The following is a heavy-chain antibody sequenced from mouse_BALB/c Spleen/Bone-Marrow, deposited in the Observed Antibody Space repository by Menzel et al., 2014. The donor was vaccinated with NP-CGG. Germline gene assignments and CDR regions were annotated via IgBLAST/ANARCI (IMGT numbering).Heavy chain of an antibody. Sequence: DVKLQESGGGLVQPGGSLKLSCAASGFDFSRYWMSWVRQAPGKGLEWIGEINPDSSTINYTPSLKDKFIISRDNAKNTLCLQMGKVRSEDTALYYCARPDYGSAMDYWGQGTSVTVSS. J-gene: IGHJ4*01. CDR1: GFDFSRYW. CDR3: ARPDYGSAMDY. CDR2: INPDSSTI. D-gene: IGHD1-1*01. V-gene: IGHV4-1*02.